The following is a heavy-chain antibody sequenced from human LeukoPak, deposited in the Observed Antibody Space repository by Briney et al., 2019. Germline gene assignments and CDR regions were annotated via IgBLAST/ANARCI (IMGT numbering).Heavy chain of an antibody. V-gene: IGHV3-23*01. J-gene: IGHJ3*02. CDR3: ARDRRREMATIEYAFDI. Sequence: PGGSLRLSCAASGFTFSSPAMSWVRQTPGKGLEWVSSITPSGDGTYYAASVKGRFTISRDNSKNTLYLQMNSLRAEDTAVYYCARDRRREMATIEYAFDIWGQGTMVTVSS. D-gene: IGHD5-24*01. CDR1: GFTFSSPA. CDR2: ITPSGDGT.